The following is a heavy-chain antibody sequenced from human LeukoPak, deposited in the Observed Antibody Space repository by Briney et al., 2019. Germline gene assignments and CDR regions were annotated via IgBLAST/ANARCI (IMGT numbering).Heavy chain of an antibody. D-gene: IGHD3-22*01. CDR1: GGSISSSSYY. CDR2: IHYSGRT. CDR3: ARTSHSSGYYDY. Sequence: SETLSLTCTVSGGSISSSSYYWGWIRQPPGKGLEWIGSIHYSGRTYYNPSLKSRVTKSVDTSKNQSSLKLSSVTAADTAVYYCARTSHSSGYYDYWGQGTLVTVSS. J-gene: IGHJ4*02. V-gene: IGHV4-39*07.